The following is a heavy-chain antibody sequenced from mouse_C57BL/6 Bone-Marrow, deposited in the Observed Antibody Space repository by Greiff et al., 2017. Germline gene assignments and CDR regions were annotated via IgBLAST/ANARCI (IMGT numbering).Heavy chain of an antibody. Sequence: VQLQQSGPELVKPGASVKISCKASGYAFSSSWMNWVKQRPGKGLEWIGRIYPGDGDTNYNGKFKGKATLTVDKSSSTAYLQLSSLTSKDSAVYFGDGQAMDYWGQGTSVTVSS. V-gene: IGHV1-82*01. J-gene: IGHJ4*01. CDR2: IYPGDGDT. CDR3: DGQAMDY. CDR1: GYAFSSSW. D-gene: IGHD3-3*01.